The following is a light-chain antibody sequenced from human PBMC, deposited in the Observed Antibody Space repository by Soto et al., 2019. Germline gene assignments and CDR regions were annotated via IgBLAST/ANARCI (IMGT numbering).Light chain of an antibody. CDR3: QQSYKTPRT. CDR2: AAS. CDR1: QSISSY. Sequence: DIQMTQSPSSLSASVGDRVTITCRASQSISSYLNWYQQKAGKAPKLLIYAASNLQSGVASRFSSGGSGTDLTLNLSSLQPDDFATYYCQQSYKTPRTFGQGTKVEIK. V-gene: IGKV1-39*01. J-gene: IGKJ1*01.